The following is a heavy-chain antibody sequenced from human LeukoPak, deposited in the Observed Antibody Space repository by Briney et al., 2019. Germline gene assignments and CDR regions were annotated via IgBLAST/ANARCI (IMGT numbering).Heavy chain of an antibody. J-gene: IGHJ3*02. CDR2: ISAYNGNT. Sequence: ASVKVSCKASGYTFTSYGISWVRQAPGQGLEWMGWISAYNGNTNYAQKLQGRVTMTTDTSTSTAYMELRSLRSDDTAVYYCARETVYGSGSSVAFDIWGQGTMVTVSS. V-gene: IGHV1-18*01. CDR3: ARETVYGSGSSVAFDI. D-gene: IGHD3-10*01. CDR1: GYTFTSYG.